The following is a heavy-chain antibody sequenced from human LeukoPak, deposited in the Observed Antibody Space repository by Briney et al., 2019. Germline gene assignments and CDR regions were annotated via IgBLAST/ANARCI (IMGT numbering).Heavy chain of an antibody. CDR2: ISSSSSTI. J-gene: IGHJ3*02. Sequence: PGESLRLSCAASGFTFSSYSMNWVRQAPGKGLEWVSYISSSSSTIYYADSVKGRFTISRDNAKNSLYLQMNSLRAEDTAVYYCARYSSGWRHSDDAFDIWGQGTMVTVSS. CDR3: ARYSSGWRHSDDAFDI. CDR1: GFTFSSYS. D-gene: IGHD6-19*01. V-gene: IGHV3-48*01.